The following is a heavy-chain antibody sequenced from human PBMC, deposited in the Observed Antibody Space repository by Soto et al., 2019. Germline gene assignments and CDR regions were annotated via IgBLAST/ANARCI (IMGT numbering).Heavy chain of an antibody. Sequence: QITLKESGPPLVKPTQTLTLTCTFSGFSLSTSGVGVGWIRQPPGKALEWLALIYWNDDKRHSPSLKSRLTIAKDTTRNQVVLTLSNLDPEDTATYYCVHTNWNNGPNWFDPWGQGTLVTVSS. CDR1: GFSLSTSGVG. CDR3: VHTNWNNGPNWFDP. D-gene: IGHD1-1*01. J-gene: IGHJ5*02. V-gene: IGHV2-5*01. CDR2: IYWNDDK.